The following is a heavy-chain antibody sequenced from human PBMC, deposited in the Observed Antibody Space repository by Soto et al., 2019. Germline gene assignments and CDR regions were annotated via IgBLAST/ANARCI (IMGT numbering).Heavy chain of an antibody. CDR3: AKLSSAGRVLRFLEYENTDDY. Sequence: GGSLRLSCVASGFTFSSYAMSWVRQAPGKGLEWVSAISGSGGSTYYADSVKGRFTISRDNSKNTLYLQMNSLRAEDTAVYYCAKLSSAGRVLRFLEYENTDDYWGQGTLVTVSS. V-gene: IGHV3-23*01. CDR1: GFTFSSYA. CDR2: ISGSGGST. J-gene: IGHJ4*02. D-gene: IGHD3-3*01.